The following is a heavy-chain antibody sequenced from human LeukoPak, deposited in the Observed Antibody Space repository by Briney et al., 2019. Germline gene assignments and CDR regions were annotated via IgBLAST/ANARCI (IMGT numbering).Heavy chain of an antibody. CDR2: ISGSGGST. CDR3: AKDAFGVGYCSGGSCYPIDY. D-gene: IGHD2-15*01. V-gene: IGHV3-23*01. CDR1: GFTFSSYA. J-gene: IGHJ4*02. Sequence: PGGSLRLSCAASGFTFSSYAMSWVRQAPGKGLEWVSAISGSGGSTYYADSVKGRFTISRDNSKNTLYLQMNSLRADDTAVYYCAKDAFGVGYCSGGSCYPIDYWGQGTLVTVSS.